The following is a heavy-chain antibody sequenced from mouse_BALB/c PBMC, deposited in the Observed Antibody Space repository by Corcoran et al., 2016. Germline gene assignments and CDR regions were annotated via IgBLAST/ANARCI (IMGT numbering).Heavy chain of an antibody. J-gene: IGHJ3*01. D-gene: IGHD2-1*01. Sequence: EVQLQQSGAELVKPGASVKLSCTASGFNIKDTYMHWVKQRPEQGMEWIGRIDPANGNTKYDPKFQGKATITADTPSNTAYLQLSSMTSEDTAVYYCASRDYGNYLAWFAYRGQGTLVTVSA. CDR3: ASRDYGNYLAWFAY. V-gene: IGHV14-3*02. CDR1: GFNIKDTY. CDR2: IDPANGNT.